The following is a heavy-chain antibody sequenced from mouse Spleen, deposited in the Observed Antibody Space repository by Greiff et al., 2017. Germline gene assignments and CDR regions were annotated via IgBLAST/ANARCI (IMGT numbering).Heavy chain of an antibody. CDR3: AKADVYSYYFDY. J-gene: IGHJ2*01. V-gene: IGHV5-17*01. CDR2: ISSGSTTF. D-gene: IGHD2-3*01. CDR1: GFTFSDYG. Sequence: EVQLVESGGGLVKPGGSLKLSCAVSGFTFSDYGMYWVRQAPEKGLEWVAYISSGSTTFFYADTVKGRFTISRDNAKNTLFLQMTSLRSGDTAMYYCAKADVYSYYFDYWGQGTTLTVSS.